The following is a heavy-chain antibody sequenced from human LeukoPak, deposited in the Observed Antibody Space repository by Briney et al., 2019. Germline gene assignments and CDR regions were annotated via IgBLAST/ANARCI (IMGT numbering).Heavy chain of an antibody. J-gene: IGHJ6*03. D-gene: IGHD3-16*02. CDR2: MNPNSGNT. CDR3: ARVWNDYVWGSYRYYYMAV. V-gene: IGHV1-8*03. Sequence: ASVKVSCKASGYTFTSYDINWVRQATGQGLEWMGWMNPNSGNTGYAQKFQGRVTITRNTSISTAYMELSSLRSEDTAVYYCARVWNDYVWGSYRYYYMAVWGKGTTVTVSS. CDR1: GYTFTSYD.